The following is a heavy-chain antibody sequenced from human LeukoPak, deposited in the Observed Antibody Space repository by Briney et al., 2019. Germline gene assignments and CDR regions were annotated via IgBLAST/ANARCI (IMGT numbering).Heavy chain of an antibody. CDR2: INPNSGGT. CDR1: GYTFTGYY. V-gene: IGHV1-2*02. CDR3: ARDPRGTKPHSSRWYEEGFAY. Sequence: GASLKVSCKASGYTFTGYYMHWVRQAPGQGLEWMGWINPNSGGTNYAQKCQGRVTMTRDTSISTAYMELSRLRSDDTAVYYCARDPRGTKPHSSRWYEEGFAYGGQGTLVTVS. D-gene: IGHD6-13*01. J-gene: IGHJ4*02.